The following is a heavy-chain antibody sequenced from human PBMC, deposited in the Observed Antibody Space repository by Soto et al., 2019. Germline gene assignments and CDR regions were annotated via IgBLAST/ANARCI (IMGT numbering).Heavy chain of an antibody. CDR2: IWYDGSNK. V-gene: IGHV3-33*01. CDR1: GFTFSSYG. D-gene: IGHD3-9*01. Sequence: PGGSLRLSCAASGFTFSSYGMHWVRQAPGKGLEWVAVIWYDGSNKYYADSVKGRFTISRDNSKNTLYLQMNSPRAEDTAVYYCAREGLRYFDPTNWFDPWGQGTLVTVSS. CDR3: AREGLRYFDPTNWFDP. J-gene: IGHJ5*02.